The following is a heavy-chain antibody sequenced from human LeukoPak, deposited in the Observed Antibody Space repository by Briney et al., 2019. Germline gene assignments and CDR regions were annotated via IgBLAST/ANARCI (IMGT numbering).Heavy chain of an antibody. D-gene: IGHD7-27*01. CDR2: IRKDGSDK. CDR3: AKDSNWAFDY. CDR1: GFTFSRYG. Sequence: GGSLGLSCAASGFTFSRYGMHWVRQAPGKGLEWVTYIRKDGSDKYYADSVKGRFTISRDSSKSMVYLQMTSLRAEDTALYYCAKDSNWAFDYWGQGTLVSVSS. V-gene: IGHV3-30*02. J-gene: IGHJ4*02.